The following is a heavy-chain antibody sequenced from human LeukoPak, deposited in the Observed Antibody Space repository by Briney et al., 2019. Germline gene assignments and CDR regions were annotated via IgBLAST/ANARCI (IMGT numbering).Heavy chain of an antibody. CDR1: GFTFSNAW. D-gene: IGHD6-6*01. CDR2: IKSEEDGGTT. V-gene: IGHV3-15*01. J-gene: IGHJ4*02. Sequence: GGSLRLSCEASGFTFSNAWMTWVRQSPGKGLEWIGRIKSEEDGGTTDYAEPVKGRFSISRDDSKKTLYLQMNSLKTEDTAVYYCTTRAGTFSSNFWGQGTLVTVSS. CDR3: TTRAGTFSSNF.